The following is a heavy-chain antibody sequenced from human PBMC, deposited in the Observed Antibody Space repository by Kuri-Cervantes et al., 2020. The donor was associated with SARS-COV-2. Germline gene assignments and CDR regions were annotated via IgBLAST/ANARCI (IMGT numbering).Heavy chain of an antibody. V-gene: IGHV3-48*03. J-gene: IGHJ2*01. CDR2: ISSSGSAM. CDR3: ARESRDAYNLGSFDL. CDR1: GFTFSSYE. D-gene: IGHD5-24*01. Sequence: GESLKISCAASGFTFSSYEMHWVRQAPGKGLEWVSYISSSGSAMYYADSVKGRFTISRDNAKNSLYLQMNSLRDEDTAVYYCARESRDAYNLGSFDLWGRGTLVTVSS.